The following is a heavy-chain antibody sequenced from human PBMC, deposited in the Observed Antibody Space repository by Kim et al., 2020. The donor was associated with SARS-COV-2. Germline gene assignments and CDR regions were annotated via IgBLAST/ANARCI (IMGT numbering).Heavy chain of an antibody. CDR1: GFTFSNAW. D-gene: IGHD3-9*01. J-gene: IGHJ6*02. CDR3: TTDGGIRYFDWLKGAYGMDV. CDR2: IKSKTDGGTT. V-gene: IGHV3-15*01. Sequence: GGSLRLSCAASGFTFSNAWMSWVRQAPGKGLEWVGRIKSKTDGGTTDYAAPVKGRFTISRDDSKNTLYLQMNSLKTEDTAVYYCTTDGGIRYFDWLKGAYGMDVWGQGTTVTVSS.